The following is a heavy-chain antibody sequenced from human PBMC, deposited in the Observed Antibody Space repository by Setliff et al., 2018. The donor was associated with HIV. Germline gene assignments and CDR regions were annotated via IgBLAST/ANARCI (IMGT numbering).Heavy chain of an antibody. D-gene: IGHD3-10*01. CDR1: GYSISSGCY. CDR2: SYHTGSK. J-gene: IGHJ5*02. Sequence: SETLSLTCAVSGYSISSGCYWGWIRQPPGKGLEWIASSYHTGSKYYNPSLKRRVTISVDTSKNQFSLKLTSVTAADTAVYYCARNHYYGSGKNRWFDPWGQGMLVTVSS. CDR3: ARNHYYGSGKNRWFDP. V-gene: IGHV4-38-2*01.